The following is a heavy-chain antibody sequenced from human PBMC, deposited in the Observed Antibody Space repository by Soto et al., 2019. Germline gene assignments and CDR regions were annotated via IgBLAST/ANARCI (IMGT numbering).Heavy chain of an antibody. CDR1: GFTFSSYW. V-gene: IGHV3-7*05. CDR2: VKPDGSEK. CDR3: AKVDSGYDLRYFDY. D-gene: IGHD5-12*01. J-gene: IGHJ4*02. Sequence: PGGSLRLSCAASGFTFSSYWMSWVRQAPGKGLEWVANVKPDGSEKWYVDSVKGRFTISRDNAKNTLYLQMNSLRAEDTAVYYCAKVDSGYDLRYFDYWGQGT.